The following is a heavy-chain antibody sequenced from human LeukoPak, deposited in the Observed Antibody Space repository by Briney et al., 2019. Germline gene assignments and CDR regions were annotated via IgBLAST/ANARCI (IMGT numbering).Heavy chain of an antibody. CDR3: ARVYGSGSYYNGYYYYYMDV. Sequence: SETLSLTCAVYGGSFSGYYWSWIRQPPGKWLEWIGEINHSGSTNYNPSLKSRVTISVDTSKNQFSLKLSSVTAADTAVYYCARVYGSGSYYNGYYYYYMDVWGKGTTVTISS. CDR2: INHSGST. J-gene: IGHJ6*03. CDR1: GGSFSGYY. V-gene: IGHV4-34*01. D-gene: IGHD3-10*01.